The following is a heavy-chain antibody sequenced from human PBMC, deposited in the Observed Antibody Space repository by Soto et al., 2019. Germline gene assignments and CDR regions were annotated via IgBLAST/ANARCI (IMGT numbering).Heavy chain of an antibody. CDR1: GFTFSSYA. D-gene: IGHD6-13*01. V-gene: IGHV3-23*01. CDR3: AKDRGSSWYFSTFDY. CDR2: ISGSGGST. Sequence: GGSLRLSCAASGFTFSSYAMSWVRQAPGKGLEWVSAISGSGGSTYYADSVRGRFTISRDNSKNTLYLQMNSLRAEDTAVYYCAKDRGSSWYFSTFDYWGQGTLVTVSS. J-gene: IGHJ4*02.